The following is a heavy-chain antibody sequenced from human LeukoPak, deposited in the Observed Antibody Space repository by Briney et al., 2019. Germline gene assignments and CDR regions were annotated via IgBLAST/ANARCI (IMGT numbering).Heavy chain of an antibody. J-gene: IGHJ5*02. D-gene: IGHD5-18*01. Sequence: SETLSLTCSVSDDSITMYYWTWIRQPPGKGLEWIGYVDHTGSTNFNPSLNGRVSISRDTTKNLFSLRLRSVTAADTAVYYCAKGAGGFSYYNWFDPWGQGTLVTVSS. CDR2: VDHTGST. CDR1: DDSITMYY. CDR3: AKGAGGFSYYNWFDP. V-gene: IGHV4-59*01.